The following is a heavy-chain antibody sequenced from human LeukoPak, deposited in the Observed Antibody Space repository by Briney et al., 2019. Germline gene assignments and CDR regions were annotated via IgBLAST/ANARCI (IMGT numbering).Heavy chain of an antibody. CDR3: ARHTEGYNSFDY. Sequence: GESLKISCKGSGYSFTSYWISWVRQMPGKGLEWMGRIDPSDSYTNYSPSFQGHVTISADKSISTAYLQWSSLKASDTAMYYCARHTEGYNSFDYWGQGTLVTVSS. D-gene: IGHD5-24*01. CDR1: GYSFTSYW. J-gene: IGHJ4*02. V-gene: IGHV5-10-1*01. CDR2: IDPSDSYT.